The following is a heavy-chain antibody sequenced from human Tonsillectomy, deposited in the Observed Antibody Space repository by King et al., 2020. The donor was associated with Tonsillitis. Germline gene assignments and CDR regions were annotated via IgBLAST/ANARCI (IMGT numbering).Heavy chain of an antibody. CDR2: VHSSGST. D-gene: IGHD2-2*01. V-gene: IGHV4-39*01. Sequence: QLQESGPGLVKPSETLSLMCTVSGGSISISYYWGWIRQPPGKGLEWIGTVHSSGSTYYNPSLKSRVTVSVDTSKSQFSLKLRSVTAADTAVYYCARRQGDIVVVPAAPDYWGQGTLVTVSS. J-gene: IGHJ4*02. CDR3: ARRQGDIVVVPAAPDY. CDR1: GGSISISYY.